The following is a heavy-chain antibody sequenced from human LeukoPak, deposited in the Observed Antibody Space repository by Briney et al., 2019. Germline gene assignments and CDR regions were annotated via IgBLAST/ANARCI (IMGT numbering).Heavy chain of an antibody. V-gene: IGHV5-51*01. J-gene: IGHJ4*02. CDR2: IYPGDSDT. CDR3: ARQGGAAAGFHY. D-gene: IGHD6-13*01. CDR1: GYRFTSYW. Sequence: GESLKISCKGSGYRFTSYWIGWVRQMPGKGLGWMGIIYPGDSDTRYSPSFQGQITISADKSIGTAVLQCSRLKASDTAMYYCARQGGAAAGFHYWGQGTLVTVSS.